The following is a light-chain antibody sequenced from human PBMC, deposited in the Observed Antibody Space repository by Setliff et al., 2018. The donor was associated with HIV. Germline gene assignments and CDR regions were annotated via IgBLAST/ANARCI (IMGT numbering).Light chain of an antibody. Sequence: QSVLTQPASVSGSPGQSITISCTGSSSNVGNYNLVSWYQVHPGKVPKVTIFEVTKRPSGISDRFSGSKSANTASLTISRLQAEDEADYYCYSYATGKTLVFGGGTKVTV. V-gene: IGLV2-23*02. CDR2: EVT. J-gene: IGLJ2*01. CDR3: YSYATGKTLV. CDR1: SSNVGNYNL.